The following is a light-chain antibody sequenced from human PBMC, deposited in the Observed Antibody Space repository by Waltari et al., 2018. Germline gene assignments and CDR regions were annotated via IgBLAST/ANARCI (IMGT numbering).Light chain of an antibody. J-gene: IGLJ3*02. V-gene: IGLV2-14*03. CDR3: SSYTSISTGV. CDR2: DVS. CDR1: SNDVGGYNY. Sequence: QSALTQPASVSGSPGQSITISCTGTSNDVGGYNYVSWYQQHPGKAPKLMIYDVSKRPSGVSNRFSGSKSGNTASLTISGLQAEDEADYYCSSYTSISTGVFGGGTKLTVL.